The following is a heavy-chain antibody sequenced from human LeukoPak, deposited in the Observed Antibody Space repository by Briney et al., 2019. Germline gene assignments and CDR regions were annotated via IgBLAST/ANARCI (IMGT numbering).Heavy chain of an antibody. J-gene: IGHJ4*02. V-gene: IGHV3-74*01. CDR3: ARDSNDYVWGSYPKPGKAFDY. CDR2: INGDGSST. D-gene: IGHD3-16*02. Sequence: GGSLRLSCAASGFTFSTYGMHWVRQAPGKGLVWVSRINGDGSSTTYADSVKGRFTISRDNARSTLYLQMNSLRAEDTAVYYCARDSNDYVWGSYPKPGKAFDYWGQGTLVTVSS. CDR1: GFTFSTYG.